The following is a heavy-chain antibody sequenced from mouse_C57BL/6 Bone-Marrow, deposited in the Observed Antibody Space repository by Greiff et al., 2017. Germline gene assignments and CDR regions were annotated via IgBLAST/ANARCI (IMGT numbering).Heavy chain of an antibody. CDR2: ISSGGSYT. V-gene: IGHV5-6*01. CDR3: ARPYSYGYAMDY. D-gene: IGHD2-12*01. Sequence: EVQLVESGGDLVKPGGSLKLSCAASGFTFSSYGMSWVRQTPDKRLEWVATISSGGSYTYYPDSVKGRFTISRDNAKNTLYLQMSSLKSEDTAMYYCARPYSYGYAMDYWGQGTSVTVAS. CDR1: GFTFSSYG. J-gene: IGHJ4*01.